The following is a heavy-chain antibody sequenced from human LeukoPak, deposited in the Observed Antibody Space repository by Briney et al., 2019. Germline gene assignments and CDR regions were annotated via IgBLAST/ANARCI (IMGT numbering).Heavy chain of an antibody. J-gene: IGHJ6*02. CDR2: ISWNSGSI. V-gene: IGHV3-9*01. D-gene: IGHD3-22*01. CDR3: AKASDSSGYYGMDV. CDR1: GFSFDDYA. Sequence: PGGSLRLSCAASGFSFDDYAMHWVRQAPGKGLEWVSGISWNSGSIGYADSVKGRFTISRDNAKNSLYLQMNSLRAEDTALYYCAKASDSSGYYGMDVWGQGTTVTVSS.